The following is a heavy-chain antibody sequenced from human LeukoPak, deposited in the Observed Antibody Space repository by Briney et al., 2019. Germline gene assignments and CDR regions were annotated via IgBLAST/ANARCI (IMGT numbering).Heavy chain of an antibody. V-gene: IGHV1-69*13. D-gene: IGHD3-10*01. CDR1: GGTFSSYA. J-gene: IGHJ6*02. CDR3: ARFSYYYGSGSYLDV. CDR2: IIPIFGTA. Sequence: GASVKVSCKASGGTFSSYAISWVRQAPGQGLEWMGGIIPIFGTANYAQKFQGRVTITADESTSTAYMELSSLRSEDTAVYYCARFSYYYGSGSYLDVWGQGTTVTVSS.